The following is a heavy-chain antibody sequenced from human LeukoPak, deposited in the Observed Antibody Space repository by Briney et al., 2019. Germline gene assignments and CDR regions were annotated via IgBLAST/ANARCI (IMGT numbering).Heavy chain of an antibody. CDR1: GFTFSGYW. D-gene: IGHD4-23*01. CDR2: INSDGSAT. V-gene: IGHV3-74*01. Sequence: GGSLRLSCEASGFTFSGYWMHWVRQAPGKGLLWVSRINSDGSATIYADSVRGRFTISRDNAKNTLYLQMGGLRVEDTAVYYCARGRPHGNDYWGQGTLVTVSS. J-gene: IGHJ4*02. CDR3: ARGRPHGNDY.